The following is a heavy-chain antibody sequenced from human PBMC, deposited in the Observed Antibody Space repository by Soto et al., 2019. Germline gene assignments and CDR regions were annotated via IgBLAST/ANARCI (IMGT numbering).Heavy chain of an antibody. Sequence: PGGSLRLSCAASGFTFSIYAMHWVRQAPGKGLEWVAVISYDGSNKYYADSLKGRFTISRDNSKNTLYLQMNSLRAEDTAVYYCARVRGIAAAGTGVDAFDIWGQGTMFTV. CDR3: ARVRGIAAAGTGVDAFDI. D-gene: IGHD6-13*01. CDR2: ISYDGSNK. J-gene: IGHJ3*02. V-gene: IGHV3-30-3*01. CDR1: GFTFSIYA.